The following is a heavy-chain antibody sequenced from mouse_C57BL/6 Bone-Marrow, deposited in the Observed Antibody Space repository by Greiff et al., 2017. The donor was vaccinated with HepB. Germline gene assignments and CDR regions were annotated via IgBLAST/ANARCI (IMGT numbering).Heavy chain of an antibody. CDR2: INSDGGST. V-gene: IGHV5-2*01. Sequence: EVQRVESGGGLVQPGESLKLSCESNEYEFPSHDMSWVRKTPEKRLELVAAINSDGGSTYYPDTMERRFIISRDNTKKTLYLQMSSLRSEDTALYYCARRTPLYYDYTWFAYWGQGTLVTVSA. J-gene: IGHJ3*01. CDR1: EYEFPSHD. CDR3: ARRTPLYYDYTWFAY. D-gene: IGHD2-4*01.